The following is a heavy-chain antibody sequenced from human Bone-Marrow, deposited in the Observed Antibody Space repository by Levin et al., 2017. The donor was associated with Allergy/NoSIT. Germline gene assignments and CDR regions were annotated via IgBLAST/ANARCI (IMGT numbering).Heavy chain of an antibody. CDR1: GRSISSGGFY. V-gene: IGHV4-31*02. D-gene: IGHD5-18*01. CDR3: STVRGSRNGPPYFQH. CDR2: IYYPGPT. Sequence: SETLSLTCTVSGRSISSGGFYWTWIRQHPGKGLEWIGYIYYPGPTYYNPSLESRAAISVDTSQNQFSLKLGSMTAADSAMYVCSTVRGSRNGPPYFQHWGQGTLVTVSS. J-gene: IGHJ1*01.